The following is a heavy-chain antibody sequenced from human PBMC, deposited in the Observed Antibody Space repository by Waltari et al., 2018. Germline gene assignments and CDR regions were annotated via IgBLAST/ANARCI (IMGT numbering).Heavy chain of an antibody. J-gene: IGHJ2*01. Sequence: EVQLVESGGGLFQSGGSLRLSCDASESTTFRASWMHWVRQVPGKGLMWVGLIKNARDGATTIYADAVRGRFTISRDDAKSTLYLQMNSLRVEDTAVYYCATDYFYVVSVWGRGTLVTVSS. CDR1: ESTTFRASW. V-gene: IGHV3-74*01. D-gene: IGHD3-10*02. CDR2: IKNARDGATT. CDR3: ATDYFYVVSV.